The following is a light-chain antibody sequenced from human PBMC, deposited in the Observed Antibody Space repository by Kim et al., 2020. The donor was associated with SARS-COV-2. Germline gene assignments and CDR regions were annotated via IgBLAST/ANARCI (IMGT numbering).Light chain of an antibody. V-gene: IGLV1-44*01. Sequence: GQRVTISCSGSRSNIGSNTVNWYQQLPRTAPKLLIYSSNERPSGVPDRFSGSKSGTSASLAISGLQSEDEADYYCSAWDDSLNGGVFGGGTKLTVL. CDR3: SAWDDSLNGGV. J-gene: IGLJ3*02. CDR2: SSN. CDR1: RSNIGSNT.